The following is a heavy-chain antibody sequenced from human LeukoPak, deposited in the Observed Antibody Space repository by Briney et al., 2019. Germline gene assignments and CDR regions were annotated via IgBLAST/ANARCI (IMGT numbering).Heavy chain of an antibody. Sequence: SVKVTCKSSGGTFSSYAFNWARQAPAPGLEWVGGIFLIFGTANFEQKFQGRVTITTDESTGTDSLELNSQSPEDKAADYCSRGPPYSRGWDGTYIVGDWGKGTTVTVSS. CDR2: IFLIFGTA. CDR3: SRGPPYSRGWDGTYIVGD. CDR1: GGTFSSYA. D-gene: IGHD6-19*01. V-gene: IGHV1-69*05. J-gene: IGHJ6*04.